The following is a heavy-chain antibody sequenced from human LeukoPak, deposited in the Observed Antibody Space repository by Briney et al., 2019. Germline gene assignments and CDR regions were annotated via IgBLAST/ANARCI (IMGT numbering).Heavy chain of an antibody. J-gene: IGHJ4*02. D-gene: IGHD3-3*01. V-gene: IGHV4-30-4*08. CDR1: GGSISSGDYY. Sequence: SETLSLTCTVSGGSISSGDYYWSWIRQPPGKGLEWIGYIYYSGSTYYNPSLKSRVTISVDTSKNQFSLKLSSVTAADTAVYYCAREPLWSGDFDYWGQGTLVTVSS. CDR2: IYYSGST. CDR3: AREPLWSGDFDY.